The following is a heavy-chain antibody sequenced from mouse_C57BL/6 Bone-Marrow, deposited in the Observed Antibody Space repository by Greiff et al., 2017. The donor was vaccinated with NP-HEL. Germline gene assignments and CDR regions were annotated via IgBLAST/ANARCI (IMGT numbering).Heavy chain of an antibody. CDR3: ARDYCNYDLWYFDV. J-gene: IGHJ1*03. V-gene: IGHV4-1*01. CDR1: GIDFSRYW. Sequence: VQLKESGGGLVQPGGSLKLSCAASGIDFSRYWMSWVRRAPGKGLEWIGEINPDSSTINYAPSLKDKFIISRDNAKNTLYLQMCKVRSEDTALYYCARDYCNYDLWYFDVWGTGTTVTVSS. CDR2: INPDSSTI. D-gene: IGHD2-1*01.